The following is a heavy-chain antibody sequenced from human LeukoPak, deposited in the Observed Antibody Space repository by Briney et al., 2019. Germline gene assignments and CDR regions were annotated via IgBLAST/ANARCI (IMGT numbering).Heavy chain of an antibody. V-gene: IGHV5-51*01. CDR1: GYSFSSYW. J-gene: IGHJ4*02. CDR3: ARRQGGSSTSCPPDY. CDR2: IYPGGSET. Sequence: PGESLKISCKGLGYSFSSYWNAWVRQRPGKGLGWMGIIYPGGSETRYDPSFQGQVTISADSSTSTAYLQWSSLRASDTAIYYCARRQGGSSTSCPPDYWGQGTLVTVSS. D-gene: IGHD2-2*01.